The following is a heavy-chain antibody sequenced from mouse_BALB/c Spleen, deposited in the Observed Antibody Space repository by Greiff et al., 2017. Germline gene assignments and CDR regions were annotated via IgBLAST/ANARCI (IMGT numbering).Heavy chain of an antibody. Sequence: DVQLQESGAELVKPGASVKLSCTASGFNIKDTYMHWVKQRPEQGLEWIGRIDPANGNTKYDPKFQGKATITADTSSNTAYLQLSSLTSEDTAVYYCARGITTGYAMDYWGQGTSVTVSS. CDR2: IDPANGNT. J-gene: IGHJ4*01. V-gene: IGHV14-3*02. D-gene: IGHD2-4*01. CDR3: ARGITTGYAMDY. CDR1: GFNIKDTY.